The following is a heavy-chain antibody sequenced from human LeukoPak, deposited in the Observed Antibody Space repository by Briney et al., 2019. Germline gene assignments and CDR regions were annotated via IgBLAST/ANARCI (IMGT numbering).Heavy chain of an antibody. CDR2: IYTTGST. J-gene: IGHJ2*01. Sequence: PSQTQSLTCTVSGGSISSGSYYWSWIRQPAGKGLEWIGRIYTTGSTNYDPSLKSRVTISVDTSKNQFSLKLSSVTAADTAVYYCARATPEVAGTYWYFDLWGRGTLVTVSS. V-gene: IGHV4-61*02. CDR1: GGSISSGSYY. D-gene: IGHD6-19*01. CDR3: ARATPEVAGTYWYFDL.